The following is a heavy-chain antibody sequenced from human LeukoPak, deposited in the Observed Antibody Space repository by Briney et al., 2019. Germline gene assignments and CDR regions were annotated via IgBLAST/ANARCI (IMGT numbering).Heavy chain of an antibody. J-gene: IGHJ6*03. CDR3: ARGGPIWGYYYYMDV. CDR1: GGSISSGSYY. V-gene: IGHV4-61*02. CDR2: IYTSGST. Sequence: SETLSLTCTVSGGSISSGSYYWSCIRQPAGKGLEWIGRIYTSGSTNYNPSLKSRVTISVDTSKNQFSLKLSSVTAADTAVYYCARGGPIWGYYYYMDVWGKGTTVTVSS. D-gene: IGHD7-27*01.